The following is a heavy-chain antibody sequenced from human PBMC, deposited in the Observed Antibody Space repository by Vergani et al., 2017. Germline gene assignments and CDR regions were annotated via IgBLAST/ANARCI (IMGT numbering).Heavy chain of an antibody. Sequence: EVQLVESGGGLVKPGGSLRLSCAASGFTFSSYSMYWVRQAPGKGLEWVSSISSSSSYIYYADSVKGRFTISRDNAKNSLYLQMNSLRAEDTAVYYCARSASIGKITMIDYWGQGTLVTVSS. CDR2: ISSSSSYI. V-gene: IGHV3-21*01. J-gene: IGHJ4*02. D-gene: IGHD3-22*01. CDR1: GFTFSSYS. CDR3: ARSASIGKITMIDY.